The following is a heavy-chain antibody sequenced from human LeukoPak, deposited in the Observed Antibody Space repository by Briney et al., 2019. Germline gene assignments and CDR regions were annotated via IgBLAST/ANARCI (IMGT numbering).Heavy chain of an antibody. CDR1: GYTFTSYT. V-gene: IGHV1-3*03. D-gene: IGHD6-25*01. J-gene: IGHJ3*02. Sequence: ASVKVSCKASGYTFTSYTIHWVRQAPGQRLQWMGWINAGNGNTKYSQDFQGRVTITRDTSASTAYVEVSSLRSEDMAVYYCARVGSRDYAFDIWGQGTMVTVSS. CDR2: INAGNGNT. CDR3: ARVGSRDYAFDI.